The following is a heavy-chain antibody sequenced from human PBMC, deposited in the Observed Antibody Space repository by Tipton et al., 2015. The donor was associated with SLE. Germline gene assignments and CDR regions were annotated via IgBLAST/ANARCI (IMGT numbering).Heavy chain of an antibody. D-gene: IGHD4-11*01. Sequence: TLSLTCAVSTYSINSDSYWGWIRQHPGKGLEWIGSLHRSGTTYYSPSLKSRVIISVDTSKNQFSLKLISVTAADTAVYYCAQEFLNPVTTVHYYFDLWGRGTPVTVSS. J-gene: IGHJ2*01. V-gene: IGHV4-38-2*01. CDR2: LHRSGTT. CDR3: AQEFLNPVTTVHYYFDL. CDR1: TYSINSDSY.